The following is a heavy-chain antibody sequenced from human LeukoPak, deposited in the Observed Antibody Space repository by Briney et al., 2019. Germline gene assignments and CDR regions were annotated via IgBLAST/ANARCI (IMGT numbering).Heavy chain of an antibody. V-gene: IGHV3-30-3*01. D-gene: IGHD5-18*01. Sequence: GGSLRLSCAASGFTFSSYAMHWVRQAPGKGLEWVAVISYDGSNKYYADSVKGRFTISRDNSKNTLYLQMNSLRAEDTAVYYCARDGGTAMVKFYFDYWGQGTLVTVSS. CDR3: ARDGGTAMVKFYFDY. CDR1: GFTFSSYA. J-gene: IGHJ4*02. CDR2: ISYDGSNK.